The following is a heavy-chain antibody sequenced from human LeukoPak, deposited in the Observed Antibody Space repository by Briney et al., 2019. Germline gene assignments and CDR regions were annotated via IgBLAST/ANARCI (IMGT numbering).Heavy chain of an antibody. J-gene: IGHJ2*01. D-gene: IGHD3-10*01. CDR1: GGSFSGYY. Sequence: SETLSLTCVVYGGSFSGYYWSWVRQPPGKGLEWIGEINHSGSTNYNPSLKSRVTISVDTSKHQFSLKLSSVTAADTAVYYCARDKQGLWFGELIPNWYFDLWGRGTLVTVSS. V-gene: IGHV4-34*01. CDR2: INHSGST. CDR3: ARDKQGLWFGELIPNWYFDL.